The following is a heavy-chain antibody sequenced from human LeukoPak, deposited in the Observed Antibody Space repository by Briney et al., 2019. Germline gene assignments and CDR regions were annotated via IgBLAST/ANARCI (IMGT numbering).Heavy chain of an antibody. V-gene: IGHV4-34*01. CDR2: INYSGST. CDR1: GGSFSGYY. D-gene: IGHD5-18*01. J-gene: IGHJ5*02. Sequence: SETLSLNCAVYGGSFSGYYWSWIRQPPGKGLEWIGEINYSGSTNYNPSLKSRVTISVDTSKNQFSLKLSSVTAADTAVYYCARTAGPSYSYGSNWFDPWGQGTLVTVSS. CDR3: ARTAGPSYSYGSNWFDP.